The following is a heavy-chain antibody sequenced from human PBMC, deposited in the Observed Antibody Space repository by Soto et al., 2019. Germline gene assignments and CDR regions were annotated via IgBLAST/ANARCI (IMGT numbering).Heavy chain of an antibody. CDR2: IYPGDSET. D-gene: IGHD5-18*01. CDR1: GYSFANYW. V-gene: IGHV5-51*01. Sequence: LGESLKISCKASGYSFANYWIGWVCQKPGKGLEWMGVIYPGDSETTYSPSFEGQVIISVDRSRGTAFLEWSSLKASDNAMYYCARPGAPTDTVVYDFWGQGTQVTVSS. J-gene: IGHJ4*02. CDR3: ARPGAPTDTVVYDF.